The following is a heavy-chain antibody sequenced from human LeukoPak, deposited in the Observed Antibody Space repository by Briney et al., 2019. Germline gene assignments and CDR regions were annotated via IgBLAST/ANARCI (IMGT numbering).Heavy chain of an antibody. D-gene: IGHD2-2*01. Sequence: GESLKVSCKGSGYSFTSYWIGWVRQMPGKGLEWMGIINPGDSDTRYSPSFQGQVTISADKSISTAYLQWSSLKASDTAMYYCARLSQIVVVPAFDYWGQGTLVTVSS. CDR2: INPGDSDT. CDR1: GYSFTSYW. J-gene: IGHJ4*02. CDR3: ARLSQIVVVPAFDY. V-gene: IGHV5-51*01.